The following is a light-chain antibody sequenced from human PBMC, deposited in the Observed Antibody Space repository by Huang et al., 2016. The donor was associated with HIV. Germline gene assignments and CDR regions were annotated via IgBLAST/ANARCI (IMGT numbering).Light chain of an antibody. CDR1: QSISSY. Sequence: DIQMTQSPSSLSASVGDRVTITCRASQSISSYLNWYQQKPGKASKLLIDAASSLQSGVPSRFSGSGSGTEFTLTISSLQPEDFATYYCQQSYSTLRYTFGQGTKLEIK. CDR3: QQSYSTLRYT. V-gene: IGKV1-39*01. J-gene: IGKJ2*01. CDR2: AAS.